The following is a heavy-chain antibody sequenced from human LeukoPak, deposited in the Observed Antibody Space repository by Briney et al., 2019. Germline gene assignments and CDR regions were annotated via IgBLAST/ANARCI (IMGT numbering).Heavy chain of an antibody. D-gene: IGHD4/OR15-4a*01. CDR3: AREGAHDAFDI. J-gene: IGHJ3*02. V-gene: IGHV4-59*01. CDR1: GGSISSYY. Sequence: SETLTLTCTVSGGSISSYYWSWIRQPPGEGPEWIGYVFYSGSTNYNPSLKSRVTISIDTSKNQFSLKLTSVTAADTAVYYCAREGAHDAFDIWGQGTMVTVSS. CDR2: VFYSGST.